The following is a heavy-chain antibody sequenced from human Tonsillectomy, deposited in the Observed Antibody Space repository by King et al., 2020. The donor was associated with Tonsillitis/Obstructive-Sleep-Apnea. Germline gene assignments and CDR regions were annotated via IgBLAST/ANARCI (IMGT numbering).Heavy chain of an antibody. D-gene: IGHD2-2*01. V-gene: IGHV1-2*06. CDR1: GYTFTGYY. Sequence: QLVQSGAEVKKPGASVKVSCKASGYTFTGYYMHWVRQAPGQGLEWMGRINPNSGGANYAQKFQCRVTMTRDTSISTAYMERSRLRSDDTAVYYCARAGNCSSTSCRGAFDIWGQGTMVTVSS. J-gene: IGHJ3*02. CDR3: ARAGNCSSTSCRGAFDI. CDR2: INPNSGGA.